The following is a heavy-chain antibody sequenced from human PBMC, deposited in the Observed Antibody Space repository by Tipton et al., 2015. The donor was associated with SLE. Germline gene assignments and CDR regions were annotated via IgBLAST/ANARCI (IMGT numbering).Heavy chain of an antibody. CDR3: ARGMLTWRGAIIGVDV. D-gene: IGHD2-8*01. CDR1: GGSISSYY. CDR2: ISDGGGT. J-gene: IGHJ6*02. Sequence: TLSLTCTVSGGSISSYYWIWIRQPPGKGLEWIGYISDGGGTNHNPSLKSRVTISVDPAKNQFSLKLTSVTAADTAVYYCARGMLTWRGAIIGVDVWGQGTSVTVSS. V-gene: IGHV4-59*08.